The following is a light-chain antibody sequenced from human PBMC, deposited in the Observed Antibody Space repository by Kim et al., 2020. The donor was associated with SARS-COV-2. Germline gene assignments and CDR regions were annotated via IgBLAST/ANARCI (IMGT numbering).Light chain of an antibody. V-gene: IGLV1-47*02. CDR3: AAWDDTLSARV. CDR2: GNN. Sequence: GQRVTISFSGRTYTVGKTYVYWYQKLPGTAPRLLIYGNNQRPSGVPDRFSGSKSGTSASLAISGLRSEDEANYYCAAWDDTLSARVFGGGTQLTVL. CDR1: TYTVGKTY. J-gene: IGLJ3*02.